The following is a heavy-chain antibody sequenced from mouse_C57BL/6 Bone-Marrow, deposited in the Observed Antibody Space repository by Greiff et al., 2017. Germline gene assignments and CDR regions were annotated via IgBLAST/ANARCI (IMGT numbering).Heavy chain of an antibody. Sequence: EVKLQQSGAELVRPGASVKLSCTASGFTFTDYYMHWVKQRPEQGLEWIGWIDPESGNTDYAAKFQGKATITADTSSITAYLQLSSLTSEDTVDYYGSGNYYWYLDVWGTGTTVTVSS. CDR1: GFTFTDYY. V-gene: IGHV14-4*01. J-gene: IGHJ1*03. CDR2: IDPESGNT. D-gene: IGHD2-1*01. CDR3: SGNYYWYLDV.